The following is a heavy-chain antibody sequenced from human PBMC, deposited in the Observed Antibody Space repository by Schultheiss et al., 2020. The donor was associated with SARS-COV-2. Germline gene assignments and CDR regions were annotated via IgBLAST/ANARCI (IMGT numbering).Heavy chain of an antibody. Sequence: ASVKVSCKASGYTFTGYYMHWVRQAPGQGLEWMGWISAYNGHTNYAQKLQGRVTMTTDTSTSTAYMELSSLRSEDTAVYYCARVGGPRYCSGGSCYFPENAWFDPWGQGTLVTVSS. CDR1: GYTFTGYY. CDR2: ISAYNGHT. D-gene: IGHD2-15*01. CDR3: ARVGGPRYCSGGSCYFPENAWFDP. V-gene: IGHV1-18*04. J-gene: IGHJ5*02.